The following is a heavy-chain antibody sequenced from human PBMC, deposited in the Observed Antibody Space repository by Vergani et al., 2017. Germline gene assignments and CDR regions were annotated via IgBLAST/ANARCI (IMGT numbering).Heavy chain of an antibody. Sequence: EVQLVESGGGLVKPGGSLRLSCAASGFTFSNAWMSWVRQAPGKGLEWVGRIKSKTDGGTTDYAAPVKGRFTSSRDDSKNTLYLQMNSLKTEDTAVYYCTNVDGTARRSYIDYWGQGTLVTVSS. D-gene: IGHD6-6*01. CDR2: IKSKTDGGTT. CDR1: GFTFSNAW. V-gene: IGHV3-15*01. J-gene: IGHJ4*02. CDR3: TNVDGTARRSYIDY.